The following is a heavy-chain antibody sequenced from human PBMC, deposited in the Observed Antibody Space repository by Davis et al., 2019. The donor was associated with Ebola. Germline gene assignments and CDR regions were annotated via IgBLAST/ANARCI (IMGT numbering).Heavy chain of an antibody. J-gene: IGHJ4*02. CDR1: GGSISSSNW. CDR2: IYHSGRT. Sequence: SETLSLTCAVSGGSISSSNWWSWVCQPPGKGLEWIGDIYHSGRTNYNPSLKSRVTISVDTSKNQFSLKLSSVTAADTAVYYCARDPDYWGQGTLVTVSS. CDR3: ARDPDY. V-gene: IGHV4-4*02.